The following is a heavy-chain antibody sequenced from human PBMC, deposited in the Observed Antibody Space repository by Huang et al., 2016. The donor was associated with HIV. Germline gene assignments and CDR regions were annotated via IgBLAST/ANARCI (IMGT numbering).Heavy chain of an antibody. Sequence: QVQLQESGPGLVKPSQTLSLTCTVSGDSIRSGGYYWTWIRQSPAKGLEGIGYSYYSGSSVYNPSLKSRVSLSIDAFKNRVSLKLKSVTVADTAVYYCARAPATHSVFFYWGQGTLVTVSA. V-gene: IGHV4-30-4*08. CDR2: SYYSGSS. J-gene: IGHJ4*02. CDR3: ARAPATHSVFFY. CDR1: GDSIRSGGYY. D-gene: IGHD3-3*01.